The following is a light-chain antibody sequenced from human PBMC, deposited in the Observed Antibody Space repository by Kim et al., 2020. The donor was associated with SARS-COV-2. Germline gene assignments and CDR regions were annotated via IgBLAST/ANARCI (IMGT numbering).Light chain of an antibody. CDR1: ISIW. CDR2: KAS. Sequence: ISIWLAWHQQKPGKPPKVLIYKASNLGSGVPSRFSGSGSGTEFTLAISSLHPDDSATYYCQQYITYPYTFGQGTKLEI. J-gene: IGKJ2*01. CDR3: QQYITYPYT. V-gene: IGKV1-5*03.